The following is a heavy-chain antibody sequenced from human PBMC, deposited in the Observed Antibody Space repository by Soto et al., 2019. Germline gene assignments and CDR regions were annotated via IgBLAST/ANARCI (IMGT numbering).Heavy chain of an antibody. V-gene: IGHV3-23*01. CDR3: AKVSSVTTHYYYGMDV. CDR2: ISGSGGST. D-gene: IGHD4-4*01. J-gene: IGHJ6*02. Sequence: GGSLRLSCAASGFTFSSYAMSWVRQAPGKGLEWASAISGSGGSTYYADSVKGRFTISRDNSKNTLYLQMNSLRAEDTAVYYCAKVSSVTTHYYYGMDVWGQGTTVTVS. CDR1: GFTFSSYA.